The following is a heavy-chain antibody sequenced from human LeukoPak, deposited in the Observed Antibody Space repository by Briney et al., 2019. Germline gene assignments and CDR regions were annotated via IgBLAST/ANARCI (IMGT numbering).Heavy chain of an antibody. J-gene: IGHJ4*02. CDR2: IYYSGST. D-gene: IGHD3-22*01. Sequence: PSETLSLTCTVSGDSISSSSYYWAWIRQPPGKGLEWIGTIYYSGSTYYSPSLKSRVTISVDTSKNQFSLKLSSVTAADTAVYYCARQAPLACNFGYIKGFDFWGQGTLVTVSS. CDR3: ARQAPLACNFGYIKGFDF. CDR1: GDSISSSSYY. V-gene: IGHV4-39*01.